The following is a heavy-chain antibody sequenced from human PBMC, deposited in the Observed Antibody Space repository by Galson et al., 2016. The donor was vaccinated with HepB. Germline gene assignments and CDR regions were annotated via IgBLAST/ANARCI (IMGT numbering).Heavy chain of an antibody. V-gene: IGHV4-59*01. CDR2: VYSSGST. Sequence: ETLSLTCSVSGDSISSYFWSWIRQPPGKGLEWIGYVYSSGSTIYNPSPQSRVTMSVDTSKNQFSLNLESVTAADTAVFYCARLRYSGNFDFWGEGTLVTVSS. D-gene: IGHD5-12*01. CDR1: GDSISSYF. J-gene: IGHJ4*02. CDR3: ARLRYSGNFDF.